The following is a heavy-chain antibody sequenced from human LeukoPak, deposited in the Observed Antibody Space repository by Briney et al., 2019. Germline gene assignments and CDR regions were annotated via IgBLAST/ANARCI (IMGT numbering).Heavy chain of an antibody. CDR2: ISSSGSTI. J-gene: IGHJ3*02. CDR1: GFTFSAYE. D-gene: IGHD2-15*01. Sequence: GGSLRLSCAASGFTFSAYEMDWVRQAPGKGLEWISYISSSGSTIYHADSVKGRFTISRDDAKNSLYLQMNSLRAEDTAVYYCAKEVTPNYSGFDALDIWGQGTMVTVSS. CDR3: AKEVTPNYSGFDALDI. V-gene: IGHV3-48*03.